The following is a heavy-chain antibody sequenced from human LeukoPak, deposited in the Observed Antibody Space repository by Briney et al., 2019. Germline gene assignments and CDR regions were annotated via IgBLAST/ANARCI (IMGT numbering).Heavy chain of an antibody. CDR1: GFTFSSYS. CDR2: ISSSSSYI. D-gene: IGHD1-14*01. V-gene: IGHV3-21*04. CDR3: ARLNRFHWYFDL. J-gene: IGHJ2*01. Sequence: GGSLRLSCAASGFTFSSYSMNWVRQAPGKGLEWVSSISSSSSYIYYADSVKGRFTISRDNAKNSLYLQMNSLRAEDTAVYYCARLNRFHWYFDLWGRGTLVTVSS.